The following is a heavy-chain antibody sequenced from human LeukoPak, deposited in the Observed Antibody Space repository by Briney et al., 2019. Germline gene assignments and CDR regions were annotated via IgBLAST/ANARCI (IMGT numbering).Heavy chain of an antibody. CDR1: GFTFSDYT. CDR3: ARDESGDNDAFDI. Sequence: PGGSLRLSCAASGFTFSDYTMNWVRLAPGKGLEWVSSIGGSSNYIYYADSVKGRFTISRGNAKNSLYLQMNSLRVEDTAVYYCARDESGDNDAFDIWGQGTMVTVSS. J-gene: IGHJ3*02. CDR2: IGGSSNYI. D-gene: IGHD2-21*01. V-gene: IGHV3-21*01.